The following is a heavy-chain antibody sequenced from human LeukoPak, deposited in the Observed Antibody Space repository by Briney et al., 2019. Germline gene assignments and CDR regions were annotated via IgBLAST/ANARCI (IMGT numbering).Heavy chain of an antibody. CDR1: GFTFSNAW. Sequence: GGSLRLSCAASGFTFSNAWMSWVRQAPGKGLEWVGRIKSKTDGGTTDYAAPVKGRFTISRDDSKNTLYLQMNSLKTEDTAVYYCTTDYGWYGVYFDYWGQGTLVTVSS. V-gene: IGHV3-15*01. J-gene: IGHJ4*02. CDR2: IKSKTDGGTT. D-gene: IGHD6-19*01. CDR3: TTDYGWYGVYFDY.